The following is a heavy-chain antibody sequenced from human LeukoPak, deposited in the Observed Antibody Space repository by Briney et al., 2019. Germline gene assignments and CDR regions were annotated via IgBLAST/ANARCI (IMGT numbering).Heavy chain of an antibody. CDR3: ARHQGYCGTTSCPREGHYYYIDV. Sequence: GESLKISCQGAGYIFTSYVLGWVRQMAGRDLEGVGGIYPGDSDTRYSPSFQGQVTTSAATSISTAYPQWTSLTASDTAMYYCARHQGYCGTTSCPREGHYYYIDVWGKGTTVTVSS. CDR1: GYIFTSYV. D-gene: IGHD2-2*01. J-gene: IGHJ6*03. V-gene: IGHV5-51*01. CDR2: IYPGDSDT.